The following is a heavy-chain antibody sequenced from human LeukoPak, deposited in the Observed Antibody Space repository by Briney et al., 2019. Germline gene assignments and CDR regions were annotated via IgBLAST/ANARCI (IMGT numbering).Heavy chain of an antibody. CDR2: IRSNDGHT. CDR3: ARQQLVPNWFDP. J-gene: IGHJ5*02. V-gene: IGHV1-18*01. CDR1: GYIFTSYD. Sequence: ASVKVSCKASGYIFTSYDISWVRQAPGQGIEWMGWIRSNDGHTKYAQKFQGRVTMTMDTFTTTFYMELRSLTSDDTAMYYCARQQLVPNWFDPWGQGTLVTVSS. D-gene: IGHD6-13*01.